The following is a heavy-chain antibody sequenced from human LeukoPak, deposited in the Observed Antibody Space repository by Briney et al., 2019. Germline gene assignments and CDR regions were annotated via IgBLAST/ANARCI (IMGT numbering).Heavy chain of an antibody. CDR3: ASSVVAVAGSGY. D-gene: IGHD6-19*01. Sequence: PGGSLRLSCAASGFTFSSYSMNWVRQAPGKGLEWVSSISSSSSYIYYADSVKGRFTISRDNAKNSLYLQMNSLRAEDTAVYYCASSVVAVAGSGYWGQGTLVTVSS. V-gene: IGHV3-21*01. CDR1: GFTFSSYS. J-gene: IGHJ4*02. CDR2: ISSSSSYI.